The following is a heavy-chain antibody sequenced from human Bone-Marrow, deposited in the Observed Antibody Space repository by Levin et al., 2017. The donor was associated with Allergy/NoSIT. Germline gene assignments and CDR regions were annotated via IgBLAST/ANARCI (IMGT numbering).Heavy chain of an antibody. V-gene: IGHV5-51*01. CDR3: ARHDFPMTTVTTGLFDY. D-gene: IGHD4-11*01. Sequence: GESLKISCKGSGYSFTSYWIGWVRQMPGKGLEWMGIIYPGDSDTRYSPSFQGQVTISADKSISTAYLQWSSLKASDTAMYYCARHDFPMTTVTTGLFDYWGQGTLVTVSS. J-gene: IGHJ4*02. CDR1: GYSFTSYW. CDR2: IYPGDSDT.